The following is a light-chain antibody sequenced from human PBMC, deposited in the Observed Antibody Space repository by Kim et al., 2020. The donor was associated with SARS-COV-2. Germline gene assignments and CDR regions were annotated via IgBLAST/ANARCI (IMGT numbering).Light chain of an antibody. CDR2: DNN. CDR3: GTWDSSLSVWV. CDR1: SSNIGNNY. V-gene: IGLV1-51*01. J-gene: IGLJ3*02. Sequence: GQKVPSSCSGSSSNIGNNYVSWYQQLPGTAPNLLIYDNNKRPSGIPDRFSGSKSGTSATLGITGLQTGDEADYYCGTWDSSLSVWVFGGGTQLTVL.